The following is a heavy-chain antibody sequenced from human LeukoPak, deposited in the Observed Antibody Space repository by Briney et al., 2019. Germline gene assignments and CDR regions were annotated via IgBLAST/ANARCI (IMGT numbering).Heavy chain of an antibody. V-gene: IGHV3-21*01. D-gene: IGHD2-15*01. J-gene: IGHJ4*02. CDR2: ISSSSSNI. CDR1: GFTFSSYS. Sequence: GGSLRLSCAASGFTFSSYSMNWVRRAPGKGLEWFSSISSSSSNILYADSVKGRFNISREIAKNSLYLQMNSLRSEHTAVYYCARGCSGGSCFSDYWGQGTLVTVSS. CDR3: ARGCSGGSCFSDY.